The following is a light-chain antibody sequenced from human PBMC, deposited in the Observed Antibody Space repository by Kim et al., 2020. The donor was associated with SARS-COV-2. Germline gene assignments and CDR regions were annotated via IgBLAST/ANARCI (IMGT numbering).Light chain of an antibody. V-gene: IGKV3-20*01. J-gene: IGKJ1*01. Sequence: SPGERAPLSCRASQSVSRSSLAWYQQKPGQAPRLLIYGTSSRATGIPDRFSGSGSGTDFTLTISRLEPEDFAVYYCQQYGGSPWTFGQGTKVDIK. CDR2: GTS. CDR1: QSVSRSS. CDR3: QQYGGSPWT.